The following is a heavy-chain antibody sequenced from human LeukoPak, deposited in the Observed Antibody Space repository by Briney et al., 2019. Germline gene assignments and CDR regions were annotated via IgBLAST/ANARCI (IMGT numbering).Heavy chain of an antibody. CDR3: ARGGPATTIDY. Sequence: GVSLRLSCAASGFTISNYYMSWVRQAPGKGLEWVSVIYTGGNTHYTGAVKGRFTISRHNSKNTLYLQMNNLRAEDTAVYYCARGGPATTIDYWGRGTLVTVSS. CDR2: IYTGGNT. D-gene: IGHD1-1*01. J-gene: IGHJ4*02. V-gene: IGHV3-53*04. CDR1: GFTISNYY.